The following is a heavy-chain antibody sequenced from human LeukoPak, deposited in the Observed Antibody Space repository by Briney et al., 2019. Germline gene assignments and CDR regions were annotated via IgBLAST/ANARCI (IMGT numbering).Heavy chain of an antibody. CDR2: VYTSGGT. Sequence: SETLSLTCNVSGGSISSYYWSWIRQPAGKGLEWIGRVYTSGGTNYNPSLKSRVTMSVDTSKNLFSLNLTSVTAADTAVYYCAREATVSRYFDYWGQGTLVTVSS. J-gene: IGHJ4*02. D-gene: IGHD4-4*01. CDR3: AREATVSRYFDY. CDR1: GGSISSYY. V-gene: IGHV4-4*07.